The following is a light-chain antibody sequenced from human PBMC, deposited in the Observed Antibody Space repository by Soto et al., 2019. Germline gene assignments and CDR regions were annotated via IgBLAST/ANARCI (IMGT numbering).Light chain of an antibody. Sequence: IQLTQSPSSLSASVGDRVTITCRAGQTISTYLNWYQQKPGKAPKLLIYAATNLQSGVSPRFSGRGAGTDFTLTISSLQPEDFATYYCQQTYFTAITFGQGTRLEI. CDR3: QQTYFTAIT. J-gene: IGKJ5*01. V-gene: IGKV1-39*01. CDR2: AAT. CDR1: QTISTY.